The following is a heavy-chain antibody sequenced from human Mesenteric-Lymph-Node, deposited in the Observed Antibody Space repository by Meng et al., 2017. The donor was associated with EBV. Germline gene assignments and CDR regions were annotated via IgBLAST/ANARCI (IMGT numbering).Heavy chain of an antibody. Sequence: QEQLVQSGAEVKKPGASVKVSCKTAGYFFTSYYIHWERQAPGQGPEWMGIIDPSGGTTAHAQKFQDRVTMTRDTSTNTAYMELSGLRPDDTAVYYCVRDRRPGYCSAGRCYLEYWGQGTLVTVSS. V-gene: IGHV1-46*01. CDR2: IDPSGGTT. J-gene: IGHJ4*02. CDR1: GYFFTSYY. D-gene: IGHD2-15*01. CDR3: VRDRRPGYCSAGRCYLEY.